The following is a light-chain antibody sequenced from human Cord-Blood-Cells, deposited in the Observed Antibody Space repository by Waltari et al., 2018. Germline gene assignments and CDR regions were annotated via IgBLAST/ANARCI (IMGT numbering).Light chain of an antibody. V-gene: IGLV3-1*01. J-gene: IGLJ1*01. CDR1: KLGAKY. CDR3: QAWDSSTV. Sequence: SYELTQPPSVSVSPGQTASITCSGDKLGAKYACWYQQKPGQSPVLVIYQDSKRPSGIPERFSGSNSGNTATLTISGTQAMDEADYYCQAWDSSTVFGTGTKVTVL. CDR2: QDS.